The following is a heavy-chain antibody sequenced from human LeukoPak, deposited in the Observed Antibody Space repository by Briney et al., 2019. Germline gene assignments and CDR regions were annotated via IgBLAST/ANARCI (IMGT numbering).Heavy chain of an antibody. V-gene: IGHV1-2*02. CDR3: ERAGYDILTGYGAFDI. D-gene: IGHD3-9*01. J-gene: IGHJ3*02. Sequence: ASVKVSCKASGYTFTGYYMHWVRQAPGQGLEWMGWINPNSGGTNYAQKFQGRVTMTRDTSISTAYMELSRLRSDDTAVYFRERAGYDILTGYGAFDIWGQGTMVTVSS. CDR1: GYTFTGYY. CDR2: INPNSGGT.